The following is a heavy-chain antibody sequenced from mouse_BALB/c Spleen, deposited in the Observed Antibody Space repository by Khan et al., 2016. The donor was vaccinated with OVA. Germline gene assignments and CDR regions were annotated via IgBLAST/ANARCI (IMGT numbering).Heavy chain of an antibody. CDR1: GYSITSDYA. D-gene: IGHD2-2*01. V-gene: IGHV3-2*02. Sequence: EVELVESGPGLVKPSQSLSLTCTVTGYSITSDYAWNWIRQFPGNTLEWMGYISDSGSTNYNPSLKSRISITRDTSKNPFILQLNSVTTEDTATXYCSRNGSGDNYAMDYWGQGTSVTVSS. CDR3: SRNGSGDNYAMDY. CDR2: ISDSGST. J-gene: IGHJ4*01.